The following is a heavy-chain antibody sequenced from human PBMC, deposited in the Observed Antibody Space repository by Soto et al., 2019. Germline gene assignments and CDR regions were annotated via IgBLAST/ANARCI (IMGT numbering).Heavy chain of an antibody. Sequence: QVQLQESGPGLVKPSQTLSLTCTVSGGAITSAGYYWSWIRQHPGKGLEWIGYIDYSGTTYSSPSLKSRVTISVDTSENKFSLNLSSVIAADTAVYYCARGMTTLTYFDYWGQGTLVTVSS. CDR2: IDYSGTT. V-gene: IGHV4-31*03. J-gene: IGHJ4*02. D-gene: IGHD4-17*01. CDR1: GGAITSAGYY. CDR3: ARGMTTLTYFDY.